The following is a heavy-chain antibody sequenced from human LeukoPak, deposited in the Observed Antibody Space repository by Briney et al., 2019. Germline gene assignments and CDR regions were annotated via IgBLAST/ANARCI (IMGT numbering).Heavy chain of an antibody. CDR3: ARHEDGSFDY. D-gene: IGHD1-26*01. CDR1: GYSFTTYW. CDR2: IDPSDSYT. Sequence: PGESLKISCKGSGYSFTTYWISWVRQMPGKGLEWMGRIDPSDSYTNYSPSFQGHVTISADKSISTAYLQWSSLKASDTAMYYCARHEDGSFDYWGQGTLVTVSS. V-gene: IGHV5-10-1*01. J-gene: IGHJ4*02.